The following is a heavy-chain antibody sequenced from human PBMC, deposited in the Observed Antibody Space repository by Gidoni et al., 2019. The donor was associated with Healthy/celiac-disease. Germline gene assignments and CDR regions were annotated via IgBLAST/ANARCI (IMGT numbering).Heavy chain of an antibody. V-gene: IGHV3-53*01. CDR1: GFTVSSNY. D-gene: IGHD1-26*01. J-gene: IGHJ1*01. CDR2: IYSGGST. Sequence: EVQLVESGGGLIQPGGSLRLSGAAYGFTVSSNYMSWVRQAQGKGLEWVSVIYSGGSTYYADSVKGRFTISIDNSKNTLYLQMNSLRAEDTAVYYCASGVGADSAEYFQHWGQGTLVTVSS. CDR3: ASGVGADSAEYFQH.